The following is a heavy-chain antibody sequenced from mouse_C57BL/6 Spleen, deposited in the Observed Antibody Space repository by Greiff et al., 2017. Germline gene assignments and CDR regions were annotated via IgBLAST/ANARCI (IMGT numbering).Heavy chain of an antibody. CDR3: APYYYGSSYSAWFAY. J-gene: IGHJ3*01. V-gene: IGHV1-85*01. Sequence: VQLQQSGPELVKPGASVKLSCKASGYTFTSYDINWVKQRPGQGLEWIGWIYPRDGSTKYNEKFKGKATLTVDTSSSTAYMELHSLTSEDSAVYFCAPYYYGSSYSAWFAYWGQGTLVTVSA. D-gene: IGHD1-1*01. CDR2: IYPRDGST. CDR1: GYTFTSYD.